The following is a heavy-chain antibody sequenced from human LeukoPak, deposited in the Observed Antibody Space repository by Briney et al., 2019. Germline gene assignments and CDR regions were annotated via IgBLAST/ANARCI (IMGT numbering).Heavy chain of an antibody. J-gene: IGHJ4*02. Sequence: GGSLRLSCAASGLTVTDNYFSWVRQAPGKGLEWVSVIFPNGRTYHADSVKGRFTISRDTSKNVLLLQMNSLRADDTALYHCARTNTVYGGFDYWGQGVLVTVSS. D-gene: IGHD5/OR15-5a*01. CDR1: GLTVTDNY. CDR2: IFPNGRT. CDR3: ARTNTVYGGFDY. V-gene: IGHV3-53*01.